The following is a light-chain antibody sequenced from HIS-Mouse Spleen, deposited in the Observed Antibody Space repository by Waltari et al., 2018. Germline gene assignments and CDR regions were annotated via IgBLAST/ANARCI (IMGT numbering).Light chain of an antibody. Sequence: SYELTQPPSVSVSPGQTASITCSGDALPKQYAYWYQQKPGQAPVLVIYTDSERHSGIPERFSGSSSGTTVTLTISGVQAEDEADYYCQSADSSGTYHVVFSGWTKLTVL. CDR1: ALPKQY. CDR2: TDS. V-gene: IGLV3-25*03. J-gene: IGLJ2*01. CDR3: QSADSSGTYHVV.